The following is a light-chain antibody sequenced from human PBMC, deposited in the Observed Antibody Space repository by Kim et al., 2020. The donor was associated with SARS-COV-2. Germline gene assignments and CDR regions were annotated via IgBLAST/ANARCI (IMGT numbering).Light chain of an antibody. CDR1: SLRSYY. Sequence: VALGHTVRITCKGDSLRSYYATWYQQKPGQAPKVVIYGKDNRPSGVPDRFSGSSSGNTAYLTITGTQAGDEADYYCNSRDSNDYVVFGGGTKVTVL. CDR2: GKD. J-gene: IGLJ2*01. V-gene: IGLV3-19*01. CDR3: NSRDSNDYVV.